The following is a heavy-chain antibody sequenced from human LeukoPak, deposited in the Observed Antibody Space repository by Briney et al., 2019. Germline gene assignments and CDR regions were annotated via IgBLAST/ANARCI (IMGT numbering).Heavy chain of an antibody. CDR2: IYYSGST. V-gene: IGHV4-59*01. J-gene: IGHJ3*02. CDR3: ATSEGTGDAFDI. CDR1: GGSISSYY. Sequence: TSETLSLTCTVSGGSISSYYWSWIRQPPGKGLEWIGYIYYSGSTNYNPSLKSRVTISVDTSKNQFSLKLSSVTAADTAVYYCATSEGTGDAFDIWGQGTMVTVSS. D-gene: IGHD3-10*01.